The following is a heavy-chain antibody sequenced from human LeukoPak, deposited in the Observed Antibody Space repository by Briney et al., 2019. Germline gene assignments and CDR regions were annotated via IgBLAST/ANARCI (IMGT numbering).Heavy chain of an antibody. V-gene: IGHV4-34*01. D-gene: IGHD1-1*01. CDR2: INHSGST. Sequence: SETLSLTCAVYGGSFSGYYWSWIRQPPGKGLEWIGEINHSGSTNYNPSLKSRVTISVDTSKNQFSLKLSSVTAADTAVYYCARGRRAIRPWDYWGQGTLVTVSS. CDR1: GGSFSGYY. CDR3: ARGRRAIRPWDY. J-gene: IGHJ4*02.